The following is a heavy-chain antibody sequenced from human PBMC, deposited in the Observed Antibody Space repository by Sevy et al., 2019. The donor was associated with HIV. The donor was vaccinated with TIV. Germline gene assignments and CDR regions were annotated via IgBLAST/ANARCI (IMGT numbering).Heavy chain of an antibody. CDR2: INPGGTEE. V-gene: IGHV3-7*01. CDR3: TIVSRGTDHDY. Sequence: GGSLRLSCVASGFTFSNSWMNWVRQAPGKGLVWVANINPGGTEEFYVDFVKGRFIISRDNAKISLFLQMNSLRAEDTAVYYCTIVSRGTDHDYWGHGTLVTVSS. CDR1: GFTFSNSW. D-gene: IGHD2-2*01. J-gene: IGHJ4*01.